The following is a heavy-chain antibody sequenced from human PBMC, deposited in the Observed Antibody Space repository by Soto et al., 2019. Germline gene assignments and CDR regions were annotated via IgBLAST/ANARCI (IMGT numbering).Heavy chain of an antibody. CDR3: ARSYYYDSSGYSKTFDY. CDR2: ISSSSSTI. D-gene: IGHD3-22*01. Sequence: GGSLRLSCAASGFTFSSYSMNWVRQAPGKGLEWVSYISSSSSTIYYADSVKGRFTISRDNAKNSLYLQMNSLRDEDTAVYYCARSYYYDSSGYSKTFDYWGQGTLVTVSS. CDR1: GFTFSSYS. V-gene: IGHV3-48*02. J-gene: IGHJ4*02.